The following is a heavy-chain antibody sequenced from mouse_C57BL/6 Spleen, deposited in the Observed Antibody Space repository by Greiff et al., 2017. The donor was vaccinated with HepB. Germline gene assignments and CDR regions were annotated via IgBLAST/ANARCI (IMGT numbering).Heavy chain of an antibody. Sequence: VQLQQSGPELVKPGASVKISCKASGYTFTDYYMNWVKQSHGKSLEWIGDINPNNGGTSYNQKFKGKATLTVDKSSSTAYMELRSLTSEDSAVYYCARAAGRDWGQGTTLTVSS. CDR2: INPNNGGT. J-gene: IGHJ2*01. CDR3: ARAAGRD. CDR1: GYTFTDYY. D-gene: IGHD4-1*01. V-gene: IGHV1-26*01.